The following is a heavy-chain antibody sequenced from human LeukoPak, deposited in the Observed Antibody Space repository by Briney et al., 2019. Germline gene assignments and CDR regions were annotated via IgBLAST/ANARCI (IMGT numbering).Heavy chain of an antibody. D-gene: IGHD3-3*01. CDR3: ARDAYDDASES. CDR1: GFTFSDYW. V-gene: IGHV3-7*01. CDR2: LRPDGSDK. J-gene: IGHJ5*02. Sequence: PGGSLRLSCTVSGFTFSDYWMTWARQAPGKGLEWVANLRPDGSDKYYVDSVKGRFTISRDNAKKLVYLQMNSLRAEDTAVYYCARDAYDDASESWGQGTLVTVSS.